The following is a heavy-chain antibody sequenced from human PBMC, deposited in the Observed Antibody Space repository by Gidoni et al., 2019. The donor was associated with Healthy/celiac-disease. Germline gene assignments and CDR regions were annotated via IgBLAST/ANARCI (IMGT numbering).Heavy chain of an antibody. CDR1: GGSFSGYY. V-gene: IGHV4-34*01. D-gene: IGHD1-26*01. CDR2: INHSGST. CDR3: ARLRGKIVGATTVDY. J-gene: IGHJ4*02. Sequence: QVQLQQWGAGLLKPSETLSLTCAVYGGSFSGYYWSWIRQPPGKGLEWIGEINHSGSTNYNPSLKSRGTISVDTSKNQFSLKLSSVTAADTAVYYCARLRGKIVGATTVDYWGQGTLVTVSS.